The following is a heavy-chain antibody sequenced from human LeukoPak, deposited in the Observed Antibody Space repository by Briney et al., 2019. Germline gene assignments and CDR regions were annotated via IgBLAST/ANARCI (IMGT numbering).Heavy chain of an antibody. J-gene: IGHJ4*02. CDR2: IKSGGSEE. V-gene: IGHV3-7*01. D-gene: IGHD3-10*01. Sequence: GGSLRLSCATSGFIFSSYWMCWVRQAPGKGLEWVANIKSGGSEEYYGDSVKGRFTITRDNAKNSLYLQMNSLRVEDTAVYYCARGDLWLGHWGQGSLVTVSS. CDR1: GFIFSSYW. CDR3: ARGDLWLGH.